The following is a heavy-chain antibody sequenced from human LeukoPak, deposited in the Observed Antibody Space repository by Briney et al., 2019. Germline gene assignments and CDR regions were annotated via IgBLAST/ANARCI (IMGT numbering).Heavy chain of an antibody. CDR3: ARASTNYDFWSGFLYYYYYMDV. Sequence: GGSLRLSCAASGFTFSSYAMSWVRQAPGKGLEWVSAISGSGGSTYYADSVKGRFTISRDNSKNTLYLQMNSLRAEDTAVYYCARASTNYDFWSGFLYYYYYMDVWGKGTTVTVAS. J-gene: IGHJ6*03. V-gene: IGHV3-23*01. CDR1: GFTFSSYA. CDR2: ISGSGGST. D-gene: IGHD3-3*01.